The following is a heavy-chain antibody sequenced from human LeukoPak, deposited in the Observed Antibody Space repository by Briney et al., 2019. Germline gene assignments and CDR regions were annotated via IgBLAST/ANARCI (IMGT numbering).Heavy chain of an antibody. V-gene: IGHV1-2*02. CDR1: GYTFIDYY. CDR2: INPKSGGT. J-gene: IGHJ4*02. D-gene: IGHD3-10*01. CDR3: ARGRTLVRGIIIRGDY. Sequence: ASVKVSCKASGYTFIDYYMHWVRQAPGQGLEWMGWINPKSGGTNYAQKFQGRVTMTWDTSINTAYMELSRLRSDDTAVYYCARGRTLVRGIIIRGDYWGQGTQVTVSS.